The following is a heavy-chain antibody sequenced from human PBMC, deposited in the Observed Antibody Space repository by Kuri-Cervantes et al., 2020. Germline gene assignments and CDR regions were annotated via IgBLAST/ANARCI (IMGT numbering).Heavy chain of an antibody. J-gene: IGHJ3*02. D-gene: IGHD6-19*01. V-gene: IGHV3-48*01. CDR2: ISSSSSTI. CDR1: GFTFSSYS. CDR3: ARSPSAIAVAGTGAFDI. Sequence: GESLKISCAASGFTFSSYSMNWVRQAPGKGLEWVSYISSSSSTIYYADSVKGRFTISRDNAKNSLYLQMNSLRAADTAVYYCARSPSAIAVAGTGAFDIWGQGTMVTVSS.